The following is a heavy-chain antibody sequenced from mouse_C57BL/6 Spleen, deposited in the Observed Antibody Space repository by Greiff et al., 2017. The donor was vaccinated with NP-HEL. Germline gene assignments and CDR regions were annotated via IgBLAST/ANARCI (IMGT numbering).Heavy chain of an antibody. CDR2: IYPGSGST. V-gene: IGHV1-55*01. J-gene: IGHJ1*03. CDR3: ARYYGSSYDWYFDV. D-gene: IGHD1-1*01. Sequence: VQLQQPGAELVKPGASVNMSCKASGYTFTSYWITWVKQRPGQGLEWIGDIYPGSGSTNYNEKFKSKATLTVDTSSSTAYMQLSSLTSEDSAVYYCARYYGSSYDWYFDVWGTGTTVTVSS. CDR1: GYTFTSYW.